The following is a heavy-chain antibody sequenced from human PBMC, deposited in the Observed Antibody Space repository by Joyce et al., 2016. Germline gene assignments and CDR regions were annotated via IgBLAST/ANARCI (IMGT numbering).Heavy chain of an antibody. Sequence: QVQLVQSGGEVKKPGASVKVSCKASGYTFTNYGISWVRQAPGQGLEWMGWISAYNGNTKYAQKVQGRVTMTTDTSTGTAYMELRSLRSDDTAGYYCARDRRYYDILTGYYNYWGQGTLVSVSS. V-gene: IGHV1-18*01. J-gene: IGHJ4*02. D-gene: IGHD3-9*01. CDR2: ISAYNGNT. CDR3: ARDRRYYDILTGYYNY. CDR1: GYTFTNYG.